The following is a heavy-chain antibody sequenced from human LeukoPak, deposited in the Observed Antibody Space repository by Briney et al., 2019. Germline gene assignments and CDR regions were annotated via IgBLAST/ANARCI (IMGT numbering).Heavy chain of an antibody. J-gene: IGHJ4*02. CDR1: GGTFSSYA. Sequence: ASVKVSCKASGGTFSSYAVSWVRQAPGQGLEWMGGIIPIFGTANYAQKFQGRVTITADESTSTAYMELSSLRSEDTAVYYCARDTAMVAGNFDYWGQGTLVTVSS. D-gene: IGHD5-18*01. CDR3: ARDTAMVAGNFDY. V-gene: IGHV1-69*13. CDR2: IIPIFGTA.